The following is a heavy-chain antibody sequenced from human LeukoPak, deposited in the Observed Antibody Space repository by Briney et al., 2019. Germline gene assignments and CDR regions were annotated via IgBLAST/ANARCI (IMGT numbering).Heavy chain of an antibody. CDR3: AKFLFDAFDI. V-gene: IGHV4-59*01. Sequence: SETLSLTCTVSGGSISSYYWSWIRQPPGKGLEWIGYISYSGSTNYNPSLKSRVTISVDTSKNQFSLKLSSVTAADTAVYYCAKFLFDAFDIWGQGTMVTVSS. CDR2: ISYSGST. J-gene: IGHJ3*02. CDR1: GGSISSYY.